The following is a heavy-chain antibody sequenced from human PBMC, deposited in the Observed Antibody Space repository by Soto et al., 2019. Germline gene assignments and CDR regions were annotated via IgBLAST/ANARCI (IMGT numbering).Heavy chain of an antibody. CDR1: GDTMSSTNYH. J-gene: IGHJ4*02. CDR2: INYSGST. V-gene: IGHV4-39*01. CDR3: VRSHGLY. Sequence: SXTLSLTCSVSGDTMSSTNYHWGWIRQPPGKGLELIGFINYSGSTSYNPSLKSRVTISVDASQNQFSLKLNSVTATDSAIYFCVRSHGLYWGQGTLVTVPQ.